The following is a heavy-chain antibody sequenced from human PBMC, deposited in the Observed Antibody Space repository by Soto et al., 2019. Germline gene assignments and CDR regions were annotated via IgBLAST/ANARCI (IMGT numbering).Heavy chain of an antibody. CDR3: ARDLPYCSSTSCYVEDYYYYYYMDV. CDR2: ISSSSSYI. Sequence: GGSLRLSCAASGFTFSSYSMNWVRQAPGKGLEWVSSISSSSSYIYYADSVKGRFTISRDNAKNSLYLQMNSLRAEDTAVYYCARDLPYCSSTSCYVEDYYYYYYMDVWGKGTTVTVSS. D-gene: IGHD2-2*01. J-gene: IGHJ6*03. CDR1: GFTFSSYS. V-gene: IGHV3-21*01.